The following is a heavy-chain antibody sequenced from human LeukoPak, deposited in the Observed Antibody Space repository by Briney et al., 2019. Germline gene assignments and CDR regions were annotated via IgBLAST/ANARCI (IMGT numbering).Heavy chain of an antibody. CDR3: ARVYCSGGSCYFDY. Sequence: SVKVSCKASGGTFSSYAISWVRQAPGQGLEWMGGIIPIFGTANYAQKFQGRVTITADKSTSTAYMELSSLRSDDTAVYYCARVYCSGGSCYFDYWGQGTLVTVSS. J-gene: IGHJ4*02. CDR1: GGTFSSYA. CDR2: IIPIFGTA. V-gene: IGHV1-69*06. D-gene: IGHD2-15*01.